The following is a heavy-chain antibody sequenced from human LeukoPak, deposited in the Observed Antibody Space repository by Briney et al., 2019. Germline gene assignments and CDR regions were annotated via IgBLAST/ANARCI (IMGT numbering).Heavy chain of an antibody. Sequence: SETLSLTCAVSGGSISSGDYSWSWIRQPPGKGLEWIGNIYYSGSTYYNPSLKSRVNISVDTSKNQFSLKLTSVTAADTAVYYCARSQFYGSGSYQGRWFDPWGQGTLVTVSS. CDR3: ARSQFYGSGSYQGRWFDP. V-gene: IGHV4-30-4*07. J-gene: IGHJ5*02. D-gene: IGHD3-10*01. CDR2: IYYSGST. CDR1: GGSISSGDYS.